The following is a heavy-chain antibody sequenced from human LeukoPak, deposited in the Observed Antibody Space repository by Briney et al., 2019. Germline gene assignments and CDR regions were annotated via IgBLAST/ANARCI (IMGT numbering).Heavy chain of an antibody. CDR1: GGTFSGYT. Sequence: SVKVSCKASGGTFSGYTISWVRQAPGQGLEWMGRIIPILGIANYAQKFQGRVTITADKSTSTAYMELSSLRSEDTAVYYCALRGSYYGYNWFDPWGQGTLVTVSS. D-gene: IGHD1-26*01. V-gene: IGHV1-69*02. CDR3: ALRGSYYGYNWFDP. J-gene: IGHJ5*02. CDR2: IIPILGIA.